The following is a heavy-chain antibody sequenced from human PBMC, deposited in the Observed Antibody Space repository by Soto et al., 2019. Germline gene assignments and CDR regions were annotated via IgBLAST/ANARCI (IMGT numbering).Heavy chain of an antibody. CDR2: ISWNSGSI. J-gene: IGHJ6*02. CDR1: GFTFDDYA. V-gene: IGHV3-9*01. D-gene: IGHD3-22*01. CDR3: AKDIAYSYDSSGYFTSHYGMDV. Sequence: DVQLVESGGGLVRPGRSLRLSCAASGFTFDDYAMHWVRQAPGKGLEWVSGISWNSGSIGYADSVKGRFTISRDNAKNSLYLQMNSLRAEDTALYYCAKDIAYSYDSSGYFTSHYGMDVWGQGTTVTVSS.